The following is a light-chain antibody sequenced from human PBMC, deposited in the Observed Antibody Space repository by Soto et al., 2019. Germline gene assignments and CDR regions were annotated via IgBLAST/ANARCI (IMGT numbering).Light chain of an antibody. CDR2: GNS. V-gene: IGLV1-40*01. CDR1: SSNIGAGYE. Sequence: QSVLTQPPSVSGAPGQRVTISCTGSSSNIGAGYEVHWYQQLPRTAPKLLIYGNSNRPSGVPDRFSGSKSGTSASLAITGLQAEDEADYYGQSYDNSLSGMVFGGGTQLTVL. J-gene: IGLJ2*01. CDR3: QSYDNSLSGMV.